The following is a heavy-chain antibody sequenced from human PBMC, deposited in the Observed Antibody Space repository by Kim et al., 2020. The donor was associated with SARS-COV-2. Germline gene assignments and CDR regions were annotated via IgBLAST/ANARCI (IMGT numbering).Heavy chain of an antibody. Sequence: SGKGRFTISRENAKNSLYLQMNSLRAGDTAVYYCARGLYVAAAGTGWFDPWGQGTLVTVSS. D-gene: IGHD6-13*01. J-gene: IGHJ5*02. V-gene: IGHV3-13*01. CDR3: ARGLYVAAAGTGWFDP.